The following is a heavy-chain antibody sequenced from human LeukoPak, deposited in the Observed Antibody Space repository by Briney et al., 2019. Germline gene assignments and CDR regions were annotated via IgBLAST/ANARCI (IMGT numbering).Heavy chain of an antibody. Sequence: GGSLRLSCAASGFTFSSYSMNWVRQAPGKGLEWVSSISSSSSYIYYADSVKGRFTISRDNAKNSLYLQMNSLRAEDTAVYYCARSSRSGWYREDYFDYWGQGTLVTVSS. CDR1: GFTFSSYS. J-gene: IGHJ4*02. CDR2: ISSSSSYI. CDR3: ARSSRSGWYREDYFDY. D-gene: IGHD6-19*01. V-gene: IGHV3-21*01.